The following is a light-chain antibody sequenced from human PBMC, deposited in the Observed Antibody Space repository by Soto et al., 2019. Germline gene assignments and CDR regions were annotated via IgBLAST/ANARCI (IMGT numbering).Light chain of an antibody. Sequence: QLVLTQPASVSGSPGQSITISCTGTSGDVGGYDYVSWYQQHPGNAPKVMIYDVSNRPSGVSNRFSGSKAGNTASLTISGLQSEDEADYYCSSYTSSSTLVLFGGGTKLTVL. CDR1: SGDVGGYDY. V-gene: IGLV2-14*01. CDR3: SSYTSSSTLVL. J-gene: IGLJ2*01. CDR2: DVS.